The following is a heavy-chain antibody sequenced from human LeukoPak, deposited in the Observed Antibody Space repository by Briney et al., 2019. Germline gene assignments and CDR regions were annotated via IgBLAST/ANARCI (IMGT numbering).Heavy chain of an antibody. V-gene: IGHV3-23*01. J-gene: IGHJ4*02. CDR2: ISGGGVST. D-gene: IGHD6-13*01. CDR3: AKTAKQQQDDY. CDR1: GFTFSSYA. Sequence: GGSLRLSCAASGFTFSSYAMSWVRQAPGKGLEWVSAISGGGVSTYYADSVKGRFTISRDNSKNTLYLHMNSLRAEDTAVYYCAKTAKQQQDDYWGQGTLVTVSS.